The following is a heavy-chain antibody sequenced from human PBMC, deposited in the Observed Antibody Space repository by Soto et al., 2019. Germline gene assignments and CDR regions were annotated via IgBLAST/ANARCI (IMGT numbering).Heavy chain of an antibody. V-gene: IGHV3-30*18. Sequence: QVQLVEAGGGVVQPGRSLSLSCAATGFTFSSYSIHWVRQAPGKGLEWVAVISYDGSNKYYADSVKGRFSISRDNSKNTLSLQMNSLGPEDTAVYYCAKGGLQYCSGGSCPYYYGLDVWGHGTTVTVSS. CDR2: ISYDGSNK. D-gene: IGHD2-15*01. CDR1: GFTFSSYS. J-gene: IGHJ6*02. CDR3: AKGGLQYCSGGSCPYYYGLDV.